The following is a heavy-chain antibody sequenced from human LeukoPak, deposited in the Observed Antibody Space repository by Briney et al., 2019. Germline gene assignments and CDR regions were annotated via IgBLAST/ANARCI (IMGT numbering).Heavy chain of an antibody. D-gene: IGHD3-10*01. V-gene: IGHV1-46*01. CDR2: INPSGGST. Sequence: GASVKVSCKASGYTFTSYYMHWVRQAPGQGLEWMGIINPSGGSTSYAQKFQGRVTITADESTSTAYMELSSLRSEDTAVYYCAGGPPLWFGDTTRYYYYYMDVWGKGTTVTISS. J-gene: IGHJ6*03. CDR1: GYTFTSYY. CDR3: AGGPPLWFGDTTRYYYYYMDV.